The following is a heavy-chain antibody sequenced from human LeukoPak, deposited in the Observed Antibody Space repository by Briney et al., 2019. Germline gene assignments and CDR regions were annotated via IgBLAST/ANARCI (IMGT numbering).Heavy chain of an antibody. D-gene: IGHD1-26*01. J-gene: IGHJ3*02. V-gene: IGHV1-46*01. CDR1: GYTFTSYY. Sequence: ASVKVSCKASGYTFTSYYMHWVRQAPGQGLEWMGIINPSGGSTSYAQKFQGRVTMTRDTSTSTVYMELSSLRSEDTAVYYCAGFPVGATHPAAFDIWGQGTMVTVSS. CDR2: INPSGGST. CDR3: AGFPVGATHPAAFDI.